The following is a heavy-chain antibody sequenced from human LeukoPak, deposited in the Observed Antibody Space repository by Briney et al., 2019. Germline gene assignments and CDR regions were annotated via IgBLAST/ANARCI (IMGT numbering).Heavy chain of an antibody. D-gene: IGHD3-10*01. V-gene: IGHV4-61*02. CDR1: GGSISSGSYY. CDR2: IYTSGST. J-gene: IGHJ4*02. CDR3: ARGYTYYYGSGSYKGAELYFDY. Sequence: SETLSLTCTVSGGSISSGSYYWSWIRQPAGKGLEWIGRIYTSGSTNYNPSLKSRVTISVDTSKNQFSLKLSSVTAADTAVYYCARGYTYYYGSGSYKGAELYFDYWGQGTLVTVSS.